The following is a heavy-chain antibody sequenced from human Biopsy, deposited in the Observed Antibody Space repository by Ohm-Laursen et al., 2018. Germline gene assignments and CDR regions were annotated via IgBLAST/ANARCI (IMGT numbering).Heavy chain of an antibody. V-gene: IGHV4-61*01. J-gene: IGHJ4*02. CDR2: ISNIGST. CDR1: GAPVTSGSYY. Sequence: SETLSLTCTASGAPVTSGSYYWSWIRQPPGKGLEWLGYISNIGSTNYNPSLKSRVTISVDTSKNHFSLKLTSVTAADTAVYYCARESALAGDFDSWGQGTLVTVSS. D-gene: IGHD6-19*01. CDR3: ARESALAGDFDS.